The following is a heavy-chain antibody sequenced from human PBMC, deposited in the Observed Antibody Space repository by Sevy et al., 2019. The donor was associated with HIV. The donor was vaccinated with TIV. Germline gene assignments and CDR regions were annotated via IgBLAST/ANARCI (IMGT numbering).Heavy chain of an antibody. D-gene: IGHD3-10*01. CDR3: ARESFVSPDAFDI. Sequence: GGSLRLSCTASEFIFSDYYMTWIRQAPGKGLEWVSWISNSGSDTDYANSVKGRFTISRDNAKKSLYLQMSSLRAEDTAVYYCARESFVSPDAFDIWGQGTMVTVSS. J-gene: IGHJ3*02. CDR1: EFIFSDYY. V-gene: IGHV3-11*01. CDR2: ISNSGSDT.